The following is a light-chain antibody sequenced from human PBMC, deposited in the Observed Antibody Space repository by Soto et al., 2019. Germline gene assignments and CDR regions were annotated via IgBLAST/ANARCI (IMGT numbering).Light chain of an antibody. CDR1: QTLRGRY. CDR3: QQYDTSTRT. CDR2: GAS. Sequence: EIVFTQSPATLSLSPGERATLSCRASQTLRGRYLAWYQQKPGQAPRLLIYGASTRETGIRDRFSGSGSGTEFTLTISRLESEDFAVYYCQQYDTSTRTFGQGTKVDIK. J-gene: IGKJ1*01. V-gene: IGKV3-20*01.